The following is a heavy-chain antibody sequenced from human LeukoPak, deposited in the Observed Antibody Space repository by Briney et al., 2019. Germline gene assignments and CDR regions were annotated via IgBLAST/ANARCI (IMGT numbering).Heavy chain of an antibody. CDR2: IRYDGSNK. CDR1: GFTFSSYG. V-gene: IGHV3-30*02. CDR3: AKGPYYYDSSGYYATEYFQH. D-gene: IGHD3-22*01. Sequence: GGSLRLSCAASGFTFSSYGMHWVRQAPGKGLEWVAFIRYDGSNKCYADSVKGRFTISRDNSKNTLYLQMNSLRAEDTAVYYCAKGPYYYDSSGYYATEYFQHWGQGTLVTVSS. J-gene: IGHJ1*01.